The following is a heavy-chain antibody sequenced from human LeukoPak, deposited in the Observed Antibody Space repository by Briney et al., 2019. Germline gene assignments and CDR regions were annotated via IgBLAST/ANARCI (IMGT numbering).Heavy chain of an antibody. J-gene: IGHJ4*02. Sequence: ASVKVSCKASGYTFTSYYMHRVRQAPGQGLEWMGIINPSGGSTSYAQKFQGRVTMTRDTSTSTVYMELSSLRSEDTAVYYCARSRSLRYFDWLLSYWGQGTLVTVSS. D-gene: IGHD3-9*01. CDR3: ARSRSLRYFDWLLSY. CDR2: INPSGGST. V-gene: IGHV1-46*01. CDR1: GYTFTSYY.